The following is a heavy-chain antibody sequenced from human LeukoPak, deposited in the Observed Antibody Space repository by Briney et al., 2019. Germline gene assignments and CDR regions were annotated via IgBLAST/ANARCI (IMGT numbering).Heavy chain of an antibody. CDR1: GYTLTIYS. V-gene: IGHV1-18*01. CDR3: ARDQKYSSSHLDY. D-gene: IGHD6-13*01. CDR2: NSAYNGNT. J-gene: IGHJ4*02. Sequence: ASVKVSRKPSGYTLTIYSISWVPQAPRQGRERMGWNSAYNGNTNYAQKLQGRVTMAVDTSTSTAYMELRSLRSDDTAVYYCARDQKYSSSHLDYWGQGTLVTVSS.